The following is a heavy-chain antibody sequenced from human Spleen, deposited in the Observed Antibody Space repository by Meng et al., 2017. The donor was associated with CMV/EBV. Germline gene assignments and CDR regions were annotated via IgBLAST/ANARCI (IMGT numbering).Heavy chain of an antibody. CDR3: ARDNSHYGGNLDY. J-gene: IGHJ4*02. V-gene: IGHV4-39*07. CDR2: IYYSGST. Sequence: SETLSLTCTVSGGSISSSSYYWGWIRQPPGKGLEWIGSIYYSGSTYYNPSLKSRVTISVDTSKNQFSLKLSSVPAADTAVYYCARDNSHYGGNLDYWGQGTLVTVSS. CDR1: GGSISSSSYY. D-gene: IGHD4-23*01.